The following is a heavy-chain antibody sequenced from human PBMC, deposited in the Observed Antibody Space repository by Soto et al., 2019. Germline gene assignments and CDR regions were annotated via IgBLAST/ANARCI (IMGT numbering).Heavy chain of an antibody. J-gene: IGHJ4*02. V-gene: IGHV3-74*01. Sequence: PGGSLRLSCAASGFTFSSYWMHWVRQAPGKRLVWVSGICNDGSNTNYEDSVKGRFTITRDNSKNTLYLQMNSLRAEDTAVYYCARDPSVGGDYGEPIDYWGQGTLVTVSS. CDR1: GFTFSSYW. D-gene: IGHD4-17*01. CDR2: ICNDGSNT. CDR3: ARDPSVGGDYGEPIDY.